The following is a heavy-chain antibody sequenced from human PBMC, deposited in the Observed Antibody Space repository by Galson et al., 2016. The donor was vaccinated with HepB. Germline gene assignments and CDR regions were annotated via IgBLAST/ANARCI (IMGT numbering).Heavy chain of an antibody. CDR3: AKGTTTYYYFYMDV. D-gene: IGHD1-26*01. CDR1: GITFSSYV. Sequence: SLRLSCAASGITFSSYVMNWVRQAPGKGLDWVSVISDSGGGTNYADSVRGRFTISRDNSKNTLYLQMSGLRAEDTATYYCAKGTTTYYYFYMDVWGKGTTVTVSS. J-gene: IGHJ6*03. V-gene: IGHV3-23*01. CDR2: ISDSGGGT.